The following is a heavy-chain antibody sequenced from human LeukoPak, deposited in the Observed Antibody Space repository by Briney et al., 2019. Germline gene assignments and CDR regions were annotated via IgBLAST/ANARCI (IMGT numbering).Heavy chain of an antibody. CDR1: GGSISSYY. CDR3: ARRVAARLLPYYYYYYMDV. D-gene: IGHD6-6*01. CDR2: IYTSGST. Sequence: SETLSLTCTVSGGSISSYYWSWIRQPPGKGLEWIGYIYTSGSTNYNPSLKSRVTISVDTSKNQFSLKLSSVTAADTAVYYCARRVAARLLPYYYYYYMDVWGKGTTVNVSS. J-gene: IGHJ6*03. V-gene: IGHV4-4*09.